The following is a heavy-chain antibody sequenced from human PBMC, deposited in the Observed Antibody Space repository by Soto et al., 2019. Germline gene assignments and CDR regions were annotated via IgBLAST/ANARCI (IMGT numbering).Heavy chain of an antibody. CDR3: ARDRSGGNTYDAFDI. CDR2: ISSSSSTI. Sequence: PGWSLRLSCAASGFTFSSYSMNWVRQAPGKGLEWVSYISSSSSTIYYADSVKGRFTISRDNAKNSLYLQMNSLRAEDTAVYYCARDRSGGNTYDAFDIWGQGTMVTVSS. J-gene: IGHJ3*02. CDR1: GFTFSSYS. D-gene: IGHD2-15*01. V-gene: IGHV3-48*01.